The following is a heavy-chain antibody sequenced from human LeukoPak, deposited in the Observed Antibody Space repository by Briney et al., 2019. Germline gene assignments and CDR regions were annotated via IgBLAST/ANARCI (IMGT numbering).Heavy chain of an antibody. CDR3: ATPSSSSWYGFVP. V-gene: IGHV1-2*02. D-gene: IGHD6-13*01. Sequence: GASVKVSCKTSGYTFTGYYIHWVRQAPGQGLEWMGWIDPNSGGTNYAQKFQGRVTMTRDTSISTAYMELSRLTSADTAVYRCATPSSSSWYGFVPWGQGTLVTVSS. CDR2: IDPNSGGT. CDR1: GYTFTGYY. J-gene: IGHJ5*02.